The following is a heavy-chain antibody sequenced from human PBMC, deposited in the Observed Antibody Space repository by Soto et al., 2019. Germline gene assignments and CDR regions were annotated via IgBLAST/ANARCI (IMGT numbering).Heavy chain of an antibody. CDR2: INHSGST. V-gene: IGHV4-34*01. D-gene: IGHD6-13*01. CDR1: GGSFSGYY. J-gene: IGHJ6*02. CDR3: ARVWYARGYYSHGMDV. Sequence: PSETLSLTCAVYGGSFSGYYWSWIRQPPGKGLEWIGEINHSGSTNYNPSLKSRVTISVDTSKNQFSLKLSSVTAADTAVYYCARVWYARGYYSHGMDVWGQGTTVTVSS.